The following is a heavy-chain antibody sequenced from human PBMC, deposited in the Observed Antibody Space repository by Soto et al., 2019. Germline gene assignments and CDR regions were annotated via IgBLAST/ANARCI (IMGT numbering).Heavy chain of an antibody. J-gene: IGHJ4*02. CDR3: ARGIHSCWYYFDF. Sequence: PSETLSLTCTVSAGSISSYYWNWILQPPGKGLEWIGYIYYSGSTNYKHSLKSRVTISVDTSKNQFSLEPSFVTAADTAVYYCARGIHSCWYYFDFWGQGTLVTVSS. D-gene: IGHD6-13*01. V-gene: IGHV4-59*01. CDR1: AGSISSYY. CDR2: IYYSGST.